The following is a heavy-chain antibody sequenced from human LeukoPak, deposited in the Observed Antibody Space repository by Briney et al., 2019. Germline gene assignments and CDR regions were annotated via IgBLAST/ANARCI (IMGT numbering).Heavy chain of an antibody. CDR1: AVRVTTHA. D-gene: IGHD5-24*01. J-gene: IGHJ4*02. Sequence: GGCLTLSCVAYAVRVTTHAMHWVRQPASNVRERVAVISYDGSNKYYADYVKGRFTISRDNSKNTLYLQMNSLRAEDSAVYFCAKGQEITTMGLFDYWGLGTLVTVSA. V-gene: IGHV3-30*18. CDR3: AKGQEITTMGLFDY. CDR2: ISYDGSNK.